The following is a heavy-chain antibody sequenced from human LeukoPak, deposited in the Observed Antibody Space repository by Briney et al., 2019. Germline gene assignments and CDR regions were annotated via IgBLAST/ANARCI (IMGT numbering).Heavy chain of an antibody. CDR1: GYTFSGYD. CDR2: ISPNSGST. J-gene: IGHJ3*02. D-gene: IGHD1-1*01. V-gene: IGHV1-2*02. CDR3: ARESTTGTRDAFDI. Sequence: GASVKLSCKASGYTFSGYDIHWVRQAPGQGLEWMGWISPNSGSTDHAQKFQGRVTLTRDTSISTAYMELSRLRSDDTAVYYCARESTTGTRDAFDIWGQGTMVTVSS.